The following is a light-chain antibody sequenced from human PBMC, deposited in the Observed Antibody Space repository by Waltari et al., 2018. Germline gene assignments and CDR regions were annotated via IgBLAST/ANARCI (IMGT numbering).Light chain of an antibody. J-gene: IGKJ1*01. CDR2: GAS. Sequence: EIVLTQSPGTLSLYPGERATLACRASQSVSRTLPWYQQKPGQAPKLLIYGASIRATGIPDRFTGSGSGTDFSLTISSLEPEDFAIYFCQHYVRLPATFGQGTKVEIK. CDR1: QSVSRT. CDR3: QHYVRLPAT. V-gene: IGKV3-20*01.